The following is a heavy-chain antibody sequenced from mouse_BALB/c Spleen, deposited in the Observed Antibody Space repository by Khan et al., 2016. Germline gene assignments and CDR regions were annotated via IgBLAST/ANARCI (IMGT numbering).Heavy chain of an antibody. Sequence: EVKLLESGGGLVQPGGSLKLSCAASGFDFSRYWMSWVRQAPGKGLEWIGEINPDSSTINYTPSLQDKFIISRDTAKNTLYQQMSKVRSEDTALYFFARLHYSGYMNYWGQGTTLTVSS. CDR3: ARLHYSGYMNY. J-gene: IGHJ2*01. V-gene: IGHV4-1*02. CDR1: GFDFSRYW. CDR2: INPDSSTI. D-gene: IGHD1-2*01.